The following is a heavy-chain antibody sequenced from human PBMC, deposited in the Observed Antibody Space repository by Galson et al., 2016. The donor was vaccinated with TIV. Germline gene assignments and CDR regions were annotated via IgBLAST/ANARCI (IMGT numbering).Heavy chain of an antibody. V-gene: IGHV3-23*01. Sequence: LRLSCAASGFRFSSFAMSWVRQAPGKGLEWVASISGSGGHTHYGDSVQGRFTISRDDSKNALYLQMNSLRADDTAVYYCAKLLFHTIEFGGLTVIFDYWGQGTLVTVSS. D-gene: IGHD3-16*02. CDR2: ISGSGGHT. J-gene: IGHJ4*02. CDR3: AKLLFHTIEFGGLTVIFDY. CDR1: GFRFSSFA.